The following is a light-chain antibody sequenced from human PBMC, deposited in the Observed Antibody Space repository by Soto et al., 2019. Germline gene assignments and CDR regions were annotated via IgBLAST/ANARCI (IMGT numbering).Light chain of an antibody. J-gene: IGKJ1*01. Sequence: AIQMTQSPSSLSASVGDKVTITCRASQGIRSDLAWDQKKSGKAPKLLIYAASSLQSGVPSRFSGSGSGSDFTLTISSLQPEDFATYYCLQDYTYPRTFGQGTSVEI. CDR2: AAS. CDR1: QGIRSD. CDR3: LQDYTYPRT. V-gene: IGKV1-6*01.